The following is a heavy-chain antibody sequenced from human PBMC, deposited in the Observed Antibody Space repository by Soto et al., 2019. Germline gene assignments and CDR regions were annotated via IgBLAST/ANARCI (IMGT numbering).Heavy chain of an antibody. V-gene: IGHV3-30-3*01. CDR1: AFTFSSYP. CDR2: ISYDGNNK. CDR3: ARDRGGVVATTYYFDY. J-gene: IGHJ4*02. D-gene: IGHD2-15*01. Sequence: HPGGSLRLSCAASAFTFSSYPMYWVRQAPGKGLEWVAFISYDGNNKYYADSVKGRFTISRDNSKNTLDLQMNSLRAEDTAIYYCARDRGGVVATTYYFDYWGQGALVTVSS.